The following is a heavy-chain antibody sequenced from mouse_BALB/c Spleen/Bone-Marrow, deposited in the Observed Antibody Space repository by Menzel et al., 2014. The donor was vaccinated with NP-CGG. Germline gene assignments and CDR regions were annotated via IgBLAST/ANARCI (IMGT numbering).Heavy chain of an antibody. J-gene: IGHJ3*01. V-gene: IGHV1-9*01. CDR3: TRQGFAC. CDR2: ILPGSGNN. Sequence: VQLQQSGPERMKPGDSVKISCKATGYTFSSYWIEWVKQRPGHGLEWIGEILPGSGNNHYNEKFKGKATFTADTSSNTAYMQLSSLTSEDSAVYYCTRQGFACWGQGTLVTVSA. CDR1: GYTFSSYW.